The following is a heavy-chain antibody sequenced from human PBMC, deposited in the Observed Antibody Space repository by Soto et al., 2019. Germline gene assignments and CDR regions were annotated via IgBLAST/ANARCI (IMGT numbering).Heavy chain of an antibody. CDR2: ISSSSSYI. D-gene: IGHD3-10*01. Sequence: GGSLRLSCAASGFTFSSYSMNWVRQAPGKGLEWVSSISSSSSYIYYADSVKGRFTISRDNAKNSLYLQMNSLRAEDTAVYYCASPVTMVRGVINDYWGQGTLVTVSS. CDR1: GFTFSSYS. CDR3: ASPVTMVRGVINDY. V-gene: IGHV3-21*01. J-gene: IGHJ4*02.